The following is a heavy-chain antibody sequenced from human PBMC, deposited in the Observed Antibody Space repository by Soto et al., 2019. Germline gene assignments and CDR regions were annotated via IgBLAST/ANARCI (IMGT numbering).Heavy chain of an antibody. CDR1: GFSLSTSGVG. CDR3: VHSWYCSGGSCYYSHRFDP. Sequence: QITLKESGPTLVKPTQTLTLTCTFSGFSLSTSGVGVGWIRQPPGKALEWLALIYWDDDKRYSPSLKSRLTITMETSKNRLILTITSMARVDTATYCCVHSWYCSGGSCYYSHRFDPGGKGTLVTVSS. J-gene: IGHJ5*02. CDR2: IYWDDDK. V-gene: IGHV2-5*02. D-gene: IGHD2-15*01.